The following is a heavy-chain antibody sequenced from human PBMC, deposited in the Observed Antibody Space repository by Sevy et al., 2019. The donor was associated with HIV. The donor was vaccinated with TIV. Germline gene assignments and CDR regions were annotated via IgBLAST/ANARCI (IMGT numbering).Heavy chain of an antibody. CDR2: ISSSGSTI. D-gene: IGHD4-4*01. CDR3: ARAGSNYGYYYYGMDV. V-gene: IGHV3-11*04. CDR1: GFTFSDYY. Sequence: GGSLRLSCAASGFTFSDYYMSWIRQAPGKGLEWVSYISSSGSTIYYADSVKGRFTISRDNAKNSLYLQINSLRAEDTAVYYCARAGSNYGYYYYGMDVWGQGTTVTVSS. J-gene: IGHJ6*02.